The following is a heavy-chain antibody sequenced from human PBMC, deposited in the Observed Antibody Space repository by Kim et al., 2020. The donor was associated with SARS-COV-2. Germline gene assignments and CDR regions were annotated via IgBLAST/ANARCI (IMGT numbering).Heavy chain of an antibody. CDR2: IYHSGST. J-gene: IGHJ4*02. CDR1: GYSISSGYY. CDR3: ARVKMGLRFLEWLGQKDY. Sequence: SETLSLTCTVSGYSISSGYYWGWIRPPPGKGLEWIGSIYHSGSTYYNPSLKSRVTISVDTSKNQFSLKLSSVTAADTAVYYCARVKMGLRFLEWLGQKDYWGQGTLVTVSS. V-gene: IGHV4-38-2*02. D-gene: IGHD3-3*01.